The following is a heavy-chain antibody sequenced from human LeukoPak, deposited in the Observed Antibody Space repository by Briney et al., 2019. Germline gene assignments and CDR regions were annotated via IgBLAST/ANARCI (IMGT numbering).Heavy chain of an antibody. J-gene: IGHJ4*02. CDR3: ARSSSPPFEY. Sequence: GASVTVSCKASGYTFTSYYMHWVRQAPGQGLEWIGIINPSGGSSSYAQKFQGRVTMTRDTSTSTVYMELSSLRSEDTAAYYCARSSSPPFEYWGQGTLVTVSS. D-gene: IGHD6-6*01. CDR2: INPSGGSS. V-gene: IGHV1-46*01. CDR1: GYTFTSYY.